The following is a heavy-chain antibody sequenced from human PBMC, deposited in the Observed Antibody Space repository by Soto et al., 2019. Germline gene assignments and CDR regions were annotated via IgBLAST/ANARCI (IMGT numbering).Heavy chain of an antibody. Sequence: SETLSLTCTVSGDSISSYYWSWIRQPPGKGLEWIGYIYYSGSTNYNPSLKSRVTISVDTSKNQFSLKLSSVTAADTAVYYCARSQKDYDFWSGPPTSNYMDVWGKGTTVTVSS. D-gene: IGHD3-3*01. V-gene: IGHV4-59*08. J-gene: IGHJ6*03. CDR1: GDSISSYY. CDR3: ARSQKDYDFWSGPPTSNYMDV. CDR2: IYYSGST.